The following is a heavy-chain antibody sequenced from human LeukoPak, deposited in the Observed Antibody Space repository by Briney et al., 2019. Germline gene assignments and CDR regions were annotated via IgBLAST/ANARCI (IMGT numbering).Heavy chain of an antibody. D-gene: IGHD1-7*01. J-gene: IGHJ4*02. CDR2: IYNSGST. V-gene: IGHV4-31*03. CDR3: ATSLSGTIDY. CDR1: GGSISSGSYY. Sequence: SETLSLTCTVSGGSISSGSYYWSWIRQHAGKGLEWIGYIYNSGSTYYNPSLKSRVTISVDTSKNQLSLKVSSVTAADTAVYYCATSLSGTIDYWGQGALVTVSS.